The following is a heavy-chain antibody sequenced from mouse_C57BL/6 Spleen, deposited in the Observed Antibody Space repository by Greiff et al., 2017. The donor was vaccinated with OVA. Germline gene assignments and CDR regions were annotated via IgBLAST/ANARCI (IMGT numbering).Heavy chain of an antibody. CDR3: ARSGTTVVAFDY. V-gene: IGHV1-82*01. CDR2: IYPGDGDT. J-gene: IGHJ2*01. Sequence: VQLQQSGPELVKPGASVKISCKASGYAFSSSWMNWVKQRPGKGLEWIGRIYPGDGDTNYNGKFKGKATLTADKSSSTAYMQLSSLTSEDSAVYFCARSGTTVVAFDYWGQGTTLTVSS. CDR1: GYAFSSSW. D-gene: IGHD1-1*01.